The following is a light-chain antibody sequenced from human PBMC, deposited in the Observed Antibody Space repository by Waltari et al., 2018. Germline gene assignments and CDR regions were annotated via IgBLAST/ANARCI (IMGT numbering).Light chain of an antibody. J-gene: IGKJ1*01. CDR3: MQALQTPWT. CDR1: QSLLHSNGYNY. V-gene: IGKV2-28*01. CDR2: LGS. Sequence: DIVMTQSPLSLSVTPGEPVSISCRSSQSLLHSNGYNYLGWYLQKPGQSPQLLIYLGSNRASGVPERFSGSASGTDFTLKLSRVEAEDVGVYYCMQALQTPWTFGQGTKVAI.